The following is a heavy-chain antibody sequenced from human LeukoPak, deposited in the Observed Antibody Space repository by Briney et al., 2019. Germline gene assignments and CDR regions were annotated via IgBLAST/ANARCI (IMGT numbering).Heavy chain of an antibody. Sequence: GGSLRLSCAASGFTFTNYGMHWVRQAPGKGLEWVAVISYNGADKYYADSVKGRFTISRDNSKNTLYLQMNSLRAEDTAVYDCASFPYYYDSSGYYHDYWGQGTLVTVSS. CDR3: ASFPYYYDSSGYYHDY. J-gene: IGHJ4*02. V-gene: IGHV3-30*03. D-gene: IGHD3-22*01. CDR2: ISYNGADK. CDR1: GFTFTNYG.